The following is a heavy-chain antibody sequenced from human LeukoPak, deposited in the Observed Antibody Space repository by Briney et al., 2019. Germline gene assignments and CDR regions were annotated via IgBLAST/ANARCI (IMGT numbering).Heavy chain of an antibody. V-gene: IGHV4-34*01. D-gene: IGHD5-12*01. CDR2: INHSGST. J-gene: IGHJ4*02. Sequence: SETLSLTCAVYGGSFSGYYWSWIRQPPGKGLEWIGEINHSGSTNYNPSLKRRVTISVDTSKNQFSLKLSSVTAADTAVYYCASFPQRWLPPAHWGQGTLVTVSS. CDR3: ASFPQRWLPPAH. CDR1: GGSFSGYY.